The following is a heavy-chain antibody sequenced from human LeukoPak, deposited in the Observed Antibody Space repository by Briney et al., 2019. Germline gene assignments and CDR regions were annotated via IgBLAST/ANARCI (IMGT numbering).Heavy chain of an antibody. D-gene: IGHD4-23*01. V-gene: IGHV1-2*02. CDR2: INPNSGGT. CDR1: GYTFTGYY. J-gene: IGHJ6*03. Sequence: ASVKVSCKTSGYTFTGYYMHWVRQAPGQGLEWMGWINPNSGGTNYAQKFQGRVTMTRDTSISTAYMELSRLRSDDTAVYYCARNSKDPLYYYMDVWGKGTTVTVSS. CDR3: ARNSKDPLYYYMDV.